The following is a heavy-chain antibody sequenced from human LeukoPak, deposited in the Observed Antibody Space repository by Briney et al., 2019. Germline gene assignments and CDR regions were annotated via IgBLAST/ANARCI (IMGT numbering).Heavy chain of an antibody. CDR2: INSDGSST. Sequence: PGGSLRLSCAASGFTFSNYWMHWVRQAPGKGLVWVSRINSDGSSTSYADSVKGRFTISRDNAKNTLYLQMNSLRAEDTAVYYCARVTSSSCFDYWGQGTLVTVSS. V-gene: IGHV3-74*01. D-gene: IGHD6-13*01. CDR1: GFTFSNYW. CDR3: ARVTSSSCFDY. J-gene: IGHJ4*02.